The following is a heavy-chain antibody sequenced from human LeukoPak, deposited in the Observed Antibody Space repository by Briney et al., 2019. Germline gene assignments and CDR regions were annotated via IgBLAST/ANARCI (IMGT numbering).Heavy chain of an antibody. J-gene: IGHJ4*02. CDR3: AGMRGTRLYY. Sequence: SETLSLTCTVSGGSISSYYWSWIRQPPGKGLEWIGYIYTSGSTNYNPSLKSRVTISVDTSKNQFSLKLSSVTAADTAVYYCAGMRGTRLYYWGQGTLVTGSS. D-gene: IGHD3-16*01. CDR2: IYTSGST. CDR1: GGSISSYY. V-gene: IGHV4-4*09.